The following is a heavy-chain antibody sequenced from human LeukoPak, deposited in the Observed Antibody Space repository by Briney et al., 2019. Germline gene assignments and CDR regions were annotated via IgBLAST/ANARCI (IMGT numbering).Heavy chain of an antibody. Sequence: ASVKVSCKASGCTFVTSAVQWVRQARGQHLEWIGWIVVGSGHTNYAQEYQGRDGTTRDKPTNTAYMELSSLRSEHTAVYYCAPTLTVITGGTYYGMDVWGQATTVIVSS. CDR1: GCTFVTSA. CDR3: APTLTVITGGTYYGMDV. CDR2: IVVGSGHT. J-gene: IGHJ6*02. D-gene: IGHD4-17*01. V-gene: IGHV1-58*01.